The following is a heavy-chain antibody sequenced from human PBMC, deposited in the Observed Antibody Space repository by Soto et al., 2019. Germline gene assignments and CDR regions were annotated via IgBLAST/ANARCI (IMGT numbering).Heavy chain of an antibody. V-gene: IGHV2-5*02. J-gene: IGHJ4*02. CDR3: AHKGGGDRILDY. Sequence: QITLNESGPTLVKPTQTLTLTCTFSGFSLSTRGAGVGWIRQPPGKALEWLALIYWEGLKHYSPSLESRLTIREDTAKNQVVLTMTNMDPVDTATYYCAHKGGGDRILDYWGQGTLVTVSS. CDR2: IYWEGLK. CDR1: GFSLSTRGAG. D-gene: IGHD3-16*01.